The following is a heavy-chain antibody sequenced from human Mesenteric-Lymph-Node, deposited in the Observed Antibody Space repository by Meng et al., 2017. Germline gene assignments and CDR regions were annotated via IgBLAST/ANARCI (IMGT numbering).Heavy chain of an antibody. CDR3: SRGVSATDF. D-gene: IGHD3/OR15-3a*01. CDR1: GYTLSSYG. CDR2: INTNNGNP. J-gene: IGHJ4*02. Sequence: QVQLVQSGAEVKKPGSSVKVSCKASGYTLSSYGMNWVRQAPGQGLEWMGWINTNNGNPTYAQGFTGRFVFSLDTSVNTAYLEIINLKPGDTAVYYCSRGVSATDFWGQGTLVTVSS. V-gene: IGHV7-4-1*02.